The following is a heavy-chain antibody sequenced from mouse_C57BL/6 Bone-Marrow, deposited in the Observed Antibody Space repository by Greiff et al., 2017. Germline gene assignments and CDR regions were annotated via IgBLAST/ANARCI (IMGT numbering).Heavy chain of an antibody. CDR2: IYPRSGNT. CDR3: AREGYYGQGYFDF. Sequence: QVQLQQSGAELARPGASVKLSCKASGYTFTSYGISWVKQRTGQGLEWIGEIYPRSGNTYYNEKFKGKAKLTADKSSSTAYMELHILTSEASAVYFCAREGYYGQGYFDFGGTGNTVTVSS. V-gene: IGHV1-81*01. CDR1: GYTFTSYG. D-gene: IGHD1-1*02. J-gene: IGHJ1*03.